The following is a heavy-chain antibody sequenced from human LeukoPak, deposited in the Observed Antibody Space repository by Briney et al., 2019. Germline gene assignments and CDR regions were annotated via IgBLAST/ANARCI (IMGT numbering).Heavy chain of an antibody. J-gene: IGHJ4*02. CDR1: VGSVSDYY. CDR2: SYHTGST. Sequence: SETLSLTCTISVGSVSDYYWSWIRQSPGKGLEWIGYSYHTGSTSYSPSLKSRVTISADTSQNQFTLKLSSVTAADTSVYYCASRKLGNDYWGQGTLVTVSS. V-gene: IGHV4-59*02. D-gene: IGHD7-27*01. CDR3: ASRKLGNDY.